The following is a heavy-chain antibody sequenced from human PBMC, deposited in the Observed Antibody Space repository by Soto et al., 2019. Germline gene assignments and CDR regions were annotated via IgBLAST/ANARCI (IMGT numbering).Heavy chain of an antibody. J-gene: IGHJ4*02. CDR3: AKRSGFDSGLFDY. CDR1: GLTFTKYA. V-gene: IGHV3-23*01. CDR2: ISGSGSAT. D-gene: IGHD5-12*01. Sequence: EVQLLESGGGLVQPGGSLRLSCAVSGLTFTKYAMSWVRQAPGKGLEWVSAISGSGSATHYADSVKGRFTISRDNSKNTLSLQMNSLRVEDTDIYFCAKRSGFDSGLFDYWGQGTLVTVSS.